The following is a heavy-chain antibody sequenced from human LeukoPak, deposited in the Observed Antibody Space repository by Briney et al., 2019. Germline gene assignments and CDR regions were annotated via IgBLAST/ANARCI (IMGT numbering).Heavy chain of an antibody. D-gene: IGHD1-1*01. CDR3: ARGTGGYNWNDGYYYYYYMDV. CDR2: FDPEDGET. V-gene: IGHV1-24*01. CDR1: GYTLTELS. J-gene: IGHJ6*03. Sequence: ASVKVSCKVSGYTLTELSMHWVRQAPGKGLEWMGGFDPEDGETIYAQKFRGRVTMTEDTSTDTAYMELSSLRSEDTAVYYCARGTGGYNWNDGYYYYYYMDVWGKGTTVTVSS.